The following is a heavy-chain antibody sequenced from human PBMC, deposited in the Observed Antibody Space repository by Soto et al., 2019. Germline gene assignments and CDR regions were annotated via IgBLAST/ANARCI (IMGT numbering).Heavy chain of an antibody. CDR3: ARDRAHKFDI. Sequence: GASVKVSCKASGGTFSSYTISWVRQAPGQGLEWMGRIIPILGIANYAQKLQGRVTMTRDTSTTTVYMELRSLRSEDTAVYFCARDRAHKFDIWGQGTMVTVS. J-gene: IGHJ3*02. CDR1: GGTFSSYT. CDR2: IIPILGIA. V-gene: IGHV1-69*04.